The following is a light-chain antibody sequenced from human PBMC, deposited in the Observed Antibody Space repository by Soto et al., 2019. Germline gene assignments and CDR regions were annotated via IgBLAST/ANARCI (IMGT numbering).Light chain of an antibody. CDR2: KAS. Sequence: DIQMTQSPSTLSASVGDRVTITCRASQSISSWLAWYQQKPGKAPKLLIYKASSLESGVPSRFSGSGSETEFTLTISSLQPDDFATYYCQQYHSSPYTFGQGTKLEIK. J-gene: IGKJ2*01. CDR1: QSISSW. V-gene: IGKV1-5*03. CDR3: QQYHSSPYT.